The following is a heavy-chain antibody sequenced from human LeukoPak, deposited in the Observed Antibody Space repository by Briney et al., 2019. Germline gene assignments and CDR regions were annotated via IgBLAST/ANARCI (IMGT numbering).Heavy chain of an antibody. CDR3: CRGKPINGWLFDS. V-gene: IGHV3-49*04. CDR2: IGLKAYGGTT. Sequence: PGGSLRLSCAASRFMFSSYAMSWVRQAPGKGLEWVGFIGLKAYGGTTEYAASVQGRFTMSRDDSISVAYLQMDSLKTEDTAVYYCCRGKPINGWLFDSWGQGTLVTVSS. J-gene: IGHJ4*02. CDR1: RFMFSSYA. D-gene: IGHD6-19*01.